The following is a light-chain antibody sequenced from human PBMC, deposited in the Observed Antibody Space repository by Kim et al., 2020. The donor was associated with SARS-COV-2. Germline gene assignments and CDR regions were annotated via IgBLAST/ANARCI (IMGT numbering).Light chain of an antibody. CDR1: QSVGAD. V-gene: IGKV3D-15*01. J-gene: IGKJ4*01. Sequence: PPGKRATLPGGAGQSVGADSAGNQQKPGQPPRLLILGASSRATAIPASFSAGGSGTEFTLTISSLQSEDFAVYYGQQKNSGPPLTFGGGAK. CDR3: QQKNSGPPLT. CDR2: GAS.